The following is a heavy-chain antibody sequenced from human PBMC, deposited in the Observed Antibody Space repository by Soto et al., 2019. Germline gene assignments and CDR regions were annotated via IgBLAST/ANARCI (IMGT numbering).Heavy chain of an antibody. CDR1: GFTFSSYA. CDR2: ISGSGGST. D-gene: IGHD5-18*01. J-gene: IGHJ4*02. CDR3: AKARGYSYGPFDY. V-gene: IGHV3-23*01. Sequence: GALRLSCAASGFTFSSYAMSWVRQAPGKGLEWVSAISGSGGSTYYADSVKGRFTISRDNSKNTLYLQMNSLRAEDTAVYYCAKARGYSYGPFDYWGQGTLVTVS.